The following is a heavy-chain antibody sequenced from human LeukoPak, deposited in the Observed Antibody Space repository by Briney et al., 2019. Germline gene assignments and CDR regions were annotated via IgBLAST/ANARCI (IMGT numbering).Heavy chain of an antibody. J-gene: IGHJ3*02. V-gene: IGHV3-23*01. Sequence: GGSLRLSCAASGFTFSSYAMSWVRQAPGKGLEWVSAISGSGGSTYYADSVKGRFTVSRDNSKNTLYLQMNSLRAEDTAVYYCAKAAGYCSSTTCPRSASDIWGQGTMVTVSS. CDR1: GFTFSSYA. D-gene: IGHD2-8*01. CDR2: ISGSGGST. CDR3: AKAAGYCSSTTCPRSASDI.